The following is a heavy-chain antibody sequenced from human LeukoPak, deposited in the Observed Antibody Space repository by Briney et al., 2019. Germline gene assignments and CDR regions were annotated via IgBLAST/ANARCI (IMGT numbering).Heavy chain of an antibody. V-gene: IGHV4-59*12. Sequence: SETLSLTCTVSGGSISSYYWSWIRQPPGKGLEWIGYIYYSGSTIYNPSLKSRVTISVDTSKNQFSLKLSSVTAADTAVYYCARVGYSSSIDYWGQGTLVTVSS. CDR1: GGSISSYY. J-gene: IGHJ4*02. CDR2: IYYSGST. D-gene: IGHD6-6*01. CDR3: ARVGYSSSIDY.